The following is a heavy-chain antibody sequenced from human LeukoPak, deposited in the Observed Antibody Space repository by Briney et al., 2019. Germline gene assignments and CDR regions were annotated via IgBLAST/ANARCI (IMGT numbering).Heavy chain of an antibody. V-gene: IGHV5-51*01. Sequence: GESLKISCKGSGYIFTNYWIGWVRQMPGKGLEWMAIIYPGDSDSRYSPSFQGQVTISADKSISTAYLQWSSLKPSDTAMYYCARSSSSWYYFDYWGQGTLVTVSS. CDR3: ARSSSSWYYFDY. D-gene: IGHD6-13*01. CDR2: IYPGDSDS. J-gene: IGHJ4*02. CDR1: GYIFTNYW.